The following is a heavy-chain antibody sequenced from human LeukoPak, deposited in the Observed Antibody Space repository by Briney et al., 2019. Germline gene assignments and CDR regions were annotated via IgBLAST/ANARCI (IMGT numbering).Heavy chain of an antibody. V-gene: IGHV3-23*01. CDR3: AKRNYYHSSGYDQSDY. D-gene: IGHD3-22*01. J-gene: IGHJ4*02. CDR1: GFTFSTYA. CDR2: ISGSGGST. Sequence: QTGGSLRLSCAASGFTFSTYAMSWVRQAPGKGLEWVSTISGSGGSTYYADSVKGRFTISRDNSKNTLYLQMNSLRAEDTAVYYCAKRNYYHSSGYDQSDYWGQGTLVTVAS.